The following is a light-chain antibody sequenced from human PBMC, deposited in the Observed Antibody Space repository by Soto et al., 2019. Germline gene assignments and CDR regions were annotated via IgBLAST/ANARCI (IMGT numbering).Light chain of an antibody. J-gene: IGKJ5*01. V-gene: IGKV2-28*01. CDR1: QSLLHSNGYNY. Sequence: DIVITQSPLSLPVTPGDPASISFMSSQSLLHSNGYNYLDWYLQKPGQAPQLVIYLGSNRASWVPDRFSGSGSGTDFTLKISRVEAEDVGVYYCMKAIQTPINFGQGTRLEIK. CDR3: MKAIQTPIN. CDR2: LGS.